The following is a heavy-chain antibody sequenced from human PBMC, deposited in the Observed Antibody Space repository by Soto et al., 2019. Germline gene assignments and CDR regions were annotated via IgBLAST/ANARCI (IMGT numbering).Heavy chain of an antibody. CDR1: GGTISSNTYH. CDR2: IYYSGTT. Sequence: PSETLSLTCTVSGGTISSNTYHWGWIRQPPGKGLEWIGNIYYSGTTNYRSSLKSRVTISGDTSKNQFSLRLRSVTAADTAVYFCARSTGYGDSYFDYWGQGALVTVSS. D-gene: IGHD4-17*01. V-gene: IGHV4-39*07. CDR3: ARSTGYGDSYFDY. J-gene: IGHJ4*02.